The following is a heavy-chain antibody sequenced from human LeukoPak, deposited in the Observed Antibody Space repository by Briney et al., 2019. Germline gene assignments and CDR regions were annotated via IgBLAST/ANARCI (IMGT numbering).Heavy chain of an antibody. CDR3: AKAPVTTCRGAFCYPFDY. CDR2: ISDTGNT. CDR1: GLTLLSYA. Sequence: GGSLRLSCAASGLTLLSYAMSSVRQAPGKGLEWVSAISDTGNTHHADSVKGRLTISRDSSKNTLFLQMNRLRPEDAAVYYCAKAPVTTCRGAFCYPFDYWGLGTLVTVSS. V-gene: IGHV3-23*01. J-gene: IGHJ4*02. D-gene: IGHD2-15*01.